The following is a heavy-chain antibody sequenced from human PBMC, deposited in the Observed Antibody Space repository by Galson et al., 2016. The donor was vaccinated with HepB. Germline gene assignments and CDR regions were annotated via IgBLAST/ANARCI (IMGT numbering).Heavy chain of an antibody. V-gene: IGHV6-1*01. CDR2: TYYRSKWYN. D-gene: IGHD6-19*01. CDR1: GDSVSSNSAA. Sequence: CAISGDSVSSNSAAWNWFRQSTSRGLEWLGRTYYRSKWYNDYRLSLKTRININADTSRNEVSLQLKSVTLEDTAGYYCARARRRGWSDAFDYWGQGTLVTISS. CDR3: ARARRRGWSDAFDY. J-gene: IGHJ4*02.